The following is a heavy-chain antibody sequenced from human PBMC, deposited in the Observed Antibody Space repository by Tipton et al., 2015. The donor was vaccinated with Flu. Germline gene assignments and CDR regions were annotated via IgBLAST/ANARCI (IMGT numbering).Heavy chain of an antibody. V-gene: IGHV5-51*03. D-gene: IGHD1-26*01. CDR2: IYPGDSDT. CDR3: ARSSGNYFEFDAMDV. CDR1: GYSFTRHW. Sequence: VQLVQSGAEVKKPGESLKISCKASGYSFTRHWIAWVRQMPGKDLEWMGIIYPGDSDTRYSPSFQGQVTISADNSISSAYLQWNSLKVSDTAIYYCARSSGNYFEFDAMDVWGQGTTVTVSS. J-gene: IGHJ6*02.